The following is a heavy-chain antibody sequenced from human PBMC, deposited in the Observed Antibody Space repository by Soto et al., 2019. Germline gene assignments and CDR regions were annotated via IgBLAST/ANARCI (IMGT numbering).Heavy chain of an antibody. CDR2: ISAYNGDT. D-gene: IGHD4-17*01. J-gene: IGHJ6*02. CDR3: ARDPPFSGILRGTPLMDV. V-gene: IGHV1-18*04. Sequence: GASVKVSCKASGYSFTTHGISLVRRAPGHGLEWMGWISAYNGDTHYVQRFQGRLTMTTDTSTSTAYMELRSLTSDDTAVYYCARDPPFSGILRGTPLMDVWGQGTTVTVS. CDR1: GYSFTTHG.